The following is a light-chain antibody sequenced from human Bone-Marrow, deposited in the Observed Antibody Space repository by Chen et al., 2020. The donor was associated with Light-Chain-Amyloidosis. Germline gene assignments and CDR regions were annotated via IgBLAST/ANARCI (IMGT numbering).Light chain of an antibody. CDR1: NIGSTS. Sequence: SYVLTQPSSVSVAPGQTATIACAGNNIGSTSVHWYQPTPGQAPLLVVYDDSDRPSGIPERLSGSNSGNTATLTISRVEAGDEADYYCQVWDRSSDRPVFGGGTKLTVL. CDR2: DDS. CDR3: QVWDRSSDRPV. J-gene: IGLJ3*02. V-gene: IGLV3-21*02.